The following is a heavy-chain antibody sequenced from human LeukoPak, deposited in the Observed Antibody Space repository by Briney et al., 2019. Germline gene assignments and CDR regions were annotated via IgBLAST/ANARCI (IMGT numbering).Heavy chain of an antibody. V-gene: IGHV3-11*01. D-gene: IGHD2-15*01. CDR1: GFTFCDYY. Sequence: GGSLRLSCAASGFTFCDYYMSWIREAPGKGMEWVSYISSSGSTIYYADSVKGRFTISRDNAKNSLYLQMNSLRAEDTAVYYCARASVVVVAPWNWFDPWGQGTLVTVSS. CDR3: ARASVVVVAPWNWFDP. J-gene: IGHJ5*02. CDR2: ISSSGSTI.